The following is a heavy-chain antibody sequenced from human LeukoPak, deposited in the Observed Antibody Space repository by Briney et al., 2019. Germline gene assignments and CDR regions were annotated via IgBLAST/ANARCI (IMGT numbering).Heavy chain of an antibody. CDR3: ATITGTASDAFDI. V-gene: IGHV4-34*01. CDR1: GGSFSGYY. D-gene: IGHD1/OR15-1a*01. J-gene: IGHJ3*02. Sequence: SETLSLTCAVYGGSFSGYYWSWIRQPPGKGLEWIGEINHSGGTNYNPSLKSRVTISVDTSKNQFSLKLSSVTAADTAVYYCATITGTASDAFDIWGQGTMVTVSS. CDR2: INHSGGT.